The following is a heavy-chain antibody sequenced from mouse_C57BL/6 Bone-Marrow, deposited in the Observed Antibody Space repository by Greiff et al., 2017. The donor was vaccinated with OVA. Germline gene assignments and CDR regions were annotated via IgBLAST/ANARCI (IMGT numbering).Heavy chain of an antibody. V-gene: IGHV1-42*01. CDR1: GYSFTGYY. D-gene: IGHD1-1*01. Sequence: EVQRVESGPELVKPGASVKISCKASGYSFTGYYMNWVKQSPEKSLEWIGEINPSTGGTTYNQKFKAKATLTVDKSSSTAYMQLKSLTSEDSAVYYCAPHYYGSPWFAYWGQGTLVTVSA. CDR2: INPSTGGT. J-gene: IGHJ3*01. CDR3: APHYYGSPWFAY.